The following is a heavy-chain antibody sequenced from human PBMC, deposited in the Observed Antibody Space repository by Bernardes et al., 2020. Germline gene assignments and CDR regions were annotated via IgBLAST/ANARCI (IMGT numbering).Heavy chain of an antibody. CDR1: GFTFTTYA. CDR2: ISGSAGST. Sequence: GGSLRLSCAASGFTFTTYAMSWVRQAPGKGLEWISSISGSAGSTYYADSVKGRFTISRDNSKNTLYLQMNSLRAEDTAVYYCAKVGGSGSYYNSIRRHPFDYWGQGSLVTVSS. CDR3: AKVGGSGSYYNSIRRHPFDY. D-gene: IGHD3-10*01. J-gene: IGHJ4*02. V-gene: IGHV3-23*01.